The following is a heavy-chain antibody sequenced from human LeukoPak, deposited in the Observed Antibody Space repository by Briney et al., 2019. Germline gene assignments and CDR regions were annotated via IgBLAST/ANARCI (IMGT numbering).Heavy chain of an antibody. J-gene: IGHJ4*02. CDR1: GYTFTSYD. CDR3: ARSYCGGDCYYDY. CDR2: MNPNSGNT. D-gene: IGHD2-21*02. Sequence: GASVTVSCKASGYTFTSYDINWVRQATGQGLEWMGWMNPNSGNTGYAQKFQGRVTITRNTSISTAYMELSSLRSEDTAVYYCARSYCGGDCYYDYWGQGTLVTVSS. V-gene: IGHV1-8*03.